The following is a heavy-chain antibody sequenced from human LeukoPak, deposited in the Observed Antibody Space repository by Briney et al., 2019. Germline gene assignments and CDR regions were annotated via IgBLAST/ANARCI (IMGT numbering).Heavy chain of an antibody. CDR2: VIPVFATT. V-gene: IGHV1-69*05. D-gene: IGHD5-24*01. CDR3: AREQRWLQYDYYYGMDV. Sequence: SVKVSCKASGGTFNNYAISWVRQARGQGLEWMGGVIPVFATTNYTQTFQGRVTITTDESTNTVYMELSSLRSEDTAVYYCAREQRWLQYDYYYGMDVWGQGTTVTVSS. J-gene: IGHJ6*02. CDR1: GGTFNNYA.